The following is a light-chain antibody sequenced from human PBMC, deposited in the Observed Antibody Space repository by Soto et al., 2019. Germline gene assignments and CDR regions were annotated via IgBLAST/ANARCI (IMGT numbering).Light chain of an antibody. J-gene: IGLJ1*01. CDR1: SSDVGGYNY. CDR2: DGI. CDR3: HFYAFSNTYV. Sequence: QSALTQPPSASGSPGQSVTISCAGTSSDVGGYNYVSWYQQHPGKAPKLIIYDGIKRPSGVPDRFSGSKSGSTASLTVPGLQAEDEDDYYCHFYAFSNTYVYGTGTKVTLL. V-gene: IGLV2-8*01.